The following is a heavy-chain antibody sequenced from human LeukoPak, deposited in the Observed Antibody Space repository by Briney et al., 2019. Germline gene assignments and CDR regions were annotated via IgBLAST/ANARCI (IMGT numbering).Heavy chain of an antibody. CDR2: IIPILGIA. CDR1: GGTFSSYA. D-gene: IGHD3-22*01. Sequence: GASVKVSCKASGGTFSSYAISWVRQAPGQGLEWMGRIIPILGIANYAQKFQGRVTITADKSTSTAYMELSSLRSEDTAVYYCASLVSDLPMIVPRGVYYYGMDVWGQGTTVTVSS. CDR3: ASLVSDLPMIVPRGVYYYGMDV. J-gene: IGHJ6*02. V-gene: IGHV1-69*04.